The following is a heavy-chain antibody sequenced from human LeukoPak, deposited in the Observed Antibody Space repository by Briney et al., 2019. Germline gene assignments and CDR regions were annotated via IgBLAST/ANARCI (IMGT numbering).Heavy chain of an antibody. CDR2: IYFSET. Sequence: PSETLSLTCTVSGASFSDTTYYWAWIRQPPGKGLEWIGSIYFSETKYNPSLKSRITISGDTSKNQFSLKLSSVTAADTAVYYCASPSKLVISRGGFDIWGQGTVVTVSA. D-gene: IGHD3-22*01. CDR1: GASFSDTTYY. J-gene: IGHJ3*02. CDR3: ASPSKLVISRGGFDI. V-gene: IGHV4-39*01.